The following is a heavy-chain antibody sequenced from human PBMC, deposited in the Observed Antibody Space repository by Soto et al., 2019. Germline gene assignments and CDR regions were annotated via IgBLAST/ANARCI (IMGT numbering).Heavy chain of an antibody. CDR2: ISYDGSNK. CDR3: AKDLDIVVVPAAVGV. D-gene: IGHD2-2*03. Sequence: SLRLSCAASGFTFSSYGMHWVRQAPGKGLEWVAVISYDGSNKYYADSVKGRFTISRDNSKNTLYLQMNSLRAEDTAVYYCAKDLDIVVVPAAVGVWGQGTLVTVSS. CDR1: GFTFSSYG. J-gene: IGHJ4*02. V-gene: IGHV3-30*18.